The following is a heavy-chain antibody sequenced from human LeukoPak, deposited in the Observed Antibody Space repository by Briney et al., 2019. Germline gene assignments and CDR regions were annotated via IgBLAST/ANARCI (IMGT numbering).Heavy chain of an antibody. J-gene: IGHJ6*03. CDR2: ISSNGGST. V-gene: IGHV3-64*01. Sequence: GGSLRLSCAASGFTFSSYAMHWVRQAPGKGLEYVSAISSNGGSTYYANSVKGRFTISRDNSKNTLYVQMNTLRAEDTAVYYCAKSVGLYYYYYMDVWGKGTTVTISS. CDR3: AKSVGLYYYYYMDV. D-gene: IGHD1-26*01. CDR1: GFTFSSYA.